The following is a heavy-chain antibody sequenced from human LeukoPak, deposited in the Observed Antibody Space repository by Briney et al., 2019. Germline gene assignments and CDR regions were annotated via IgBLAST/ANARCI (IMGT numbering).Heavy chain of an antibody. J-gene: IGHJ4*02. D-gene: IGHD5-18*01. CDR3: ARSTAMVPGGGNYFDY. CDR2: IKQDGSEK. Sequence: PGGSLRLSCAASGFTFSSYWMSWVRQAPGKGLEWVANIKQDGSEKYYVDSVKGRFTISRDNAKNSLYLQMNSLRAEDTAVYYCARSTAMVPGGGNYFDYWGQGTLVTVSS. V-gene: IGHV3-7*01. CDR1: GFTFSSYW.